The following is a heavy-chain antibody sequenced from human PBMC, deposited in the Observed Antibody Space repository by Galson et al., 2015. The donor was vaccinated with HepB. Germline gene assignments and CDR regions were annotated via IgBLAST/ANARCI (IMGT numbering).Heavy chain of an antibody. CDR1: GFTFGDYG. V-gene: IGHV3-30*18. CDR3: AKDQAYCTSTSCYPGFDY. Sequence: SLRLSCAASGFTFGDYGMHWVRQAPGKGLEWLVVISFDGTNTYYADSVKGRFTISRDNSKNTLYLQMNSLRAEDTAVYYCAKDQAYCTSTSCYPGFDYWGQGTPVTVSS. D-gene: IGHD2-2*01. J-gene: IGHJ4*02. CDR2: ISFDGTNT.